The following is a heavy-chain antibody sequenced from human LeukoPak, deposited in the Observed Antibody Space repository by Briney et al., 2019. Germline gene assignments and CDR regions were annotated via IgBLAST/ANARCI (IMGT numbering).Heavy chain of an antibody. J-gene: IGHJ4*02. CDR3: AKGRYNYDY. Sequence: PGGSLRLSCAASGFTFSSYAMSWVRQAPGKGLEWVSAISSGGGSTYYADSVKGRFTISRDNSKNTLYLQMNNLRAEDTAVYYCAKGRYNYDYWGQGTLVTVSS. V-gene: IGHV3-23*01. D-gene: IGHD5-18*01. CDR1: GFTFSSYA. CDR2: ISSGGGST.